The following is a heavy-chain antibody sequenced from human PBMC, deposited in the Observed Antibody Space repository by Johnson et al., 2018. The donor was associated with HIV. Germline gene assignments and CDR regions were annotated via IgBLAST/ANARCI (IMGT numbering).Heavy chain of an antibody. CDR2: ISYDGSNK. CDR1: GFTFSSYA. Sequence: VQLVESGGGLVKPGGSLRVSCAVSGFTFSSYAMHWVRQAPGKGLEWVAVISYDGSNKYYADSVKGRFTISRDNSKNTLYLQMNSLRAEDTAVYYCARASTTVTTGDDAFDIWGQGTMVTVSS. V-gene: IGHV3-30*04. CDR3: ARASTTVTTGDDAFDI. J-gene: IGHJ3*02. D-gene: IGHD4-17*01.